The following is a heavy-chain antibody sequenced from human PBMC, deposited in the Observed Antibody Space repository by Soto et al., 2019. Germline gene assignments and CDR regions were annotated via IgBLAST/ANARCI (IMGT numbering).Heavy chain of an antibody. J-gene: IGHJ4*01. CDR1: GYTFTRYW. CDR2: IDPSDSYV. Sequence: VESLKFSCKASGYTFTRYWIPWLRQMPGKGLEWMGRIDPSDSYVDYRPSFQGHVTFSLDKSIPTAYLQWSSLKASDTAMYYCARLVNSSTSEWGHGTLVT. V-gene: IGHV5-10-1*01. CDR3: ARLVNSSTSE. D-gene: IGHD4-4*01.